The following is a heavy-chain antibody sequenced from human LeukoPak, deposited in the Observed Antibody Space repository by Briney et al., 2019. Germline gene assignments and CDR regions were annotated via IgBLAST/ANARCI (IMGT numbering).Heavy chain of an antibody. Sequence: ASVKVSSKASGGTFSSYAISWVRQAPGQGLEWMGRIIPIFGTANYAQKFQGRVTITTDESTSTAYMELSSLRSEDTAVYYCARDEWELLRFDYWGQGTLVTVSS. CDR2: IIPIFGTA. CDR3: ARDEWELLRFDY. D-gene: IGHD1-26*01. J-gene: IGHJ4*02. CDR1: GGTFSSYA. V-gene: IGHV1-69*05.